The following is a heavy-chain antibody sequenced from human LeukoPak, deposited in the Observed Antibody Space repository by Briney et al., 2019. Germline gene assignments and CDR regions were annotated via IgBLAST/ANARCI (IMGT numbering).Heavy chain of an antibody. Sequence: ASVKVSCKASGYTFTSYYMHWVRQSPGQGLEWMGIINPSGGSTSYAQKFQGRVTVTRDTSTSAVYMELSSLRSEDTAVYYCARDLGSVTAFFDYWGQGTLVTVSS. V-gene: IGHV1-46*01. J-gene: IGHJ4*02. D-gene: IGHD2-21*02. CDR1: GYTFTSYY. CDR3: ARDLGSVTAFFDY. CDR2: INPSGGST.